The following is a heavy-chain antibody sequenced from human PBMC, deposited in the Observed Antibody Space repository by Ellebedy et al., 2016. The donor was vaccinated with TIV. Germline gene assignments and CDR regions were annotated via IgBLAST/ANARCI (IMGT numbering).Heavy chain of an antibody. D-gene: IGHD3-10*01. CDR3: ARGGSYGSGSYYWRY. CDR1: GGSVSSVSDY. Sequence: SETLSLXXNVSGGSVSSVSDYWSWIRQPPGKGLEWIGEINHSGSKSSLKSRVTISLDTSKNQFSLNLSSVTAADTAVYYCARGGSYGSGSYYWRYWGQGTLVIVSS. CDR2: INHSGS. V-gene: IGHV4-39*07. J-gene: IGHJ4*02.